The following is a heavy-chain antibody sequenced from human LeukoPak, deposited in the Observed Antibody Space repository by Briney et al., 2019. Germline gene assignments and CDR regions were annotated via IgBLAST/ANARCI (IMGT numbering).Heavy chain of an antibody. CDR3: ARDTYYYDSSGYSGWFDP. D-gene: IGHD3-22*01. J-gene: IGHJ5*02. CDR2: ISAYNGHT. CDR1: GYTFTIYG. V-gene: IGHV1-18*01. Sequence: GASVKVSCKASGYTFTIYGISWVRQAPGQGLEWMGWISAYNGHTNYAQKLQGSVTMTTDTSTSTAYMELRSLRSDDTAVYYCARDTYYYDSSGYSGWFDPWGQGTLVTVSS.